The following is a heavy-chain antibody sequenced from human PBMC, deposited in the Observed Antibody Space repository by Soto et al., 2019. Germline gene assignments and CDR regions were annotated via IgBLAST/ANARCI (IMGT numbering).Heavy chain of an antibody. Sequence: QVQLVESGGGVVQPGRSLRLSCAASGFTFSSYGMHWVRQAPGKGLEWVAVISYDGSNKYYADSVKGRFTISRDNSKNTLYLQMNSLRAEDTAVYYCAKYGCGSGRANPCDYWGQGNLVTVSS. CDR1: GFTFSSYG. V-gene: IGHV3-30*18. D-gene: IGHD3-10*01. CDR2: ISYDGSNK. J-gene: IGHJ4*02. CDR3: AKYGCGSGRANPCDY.